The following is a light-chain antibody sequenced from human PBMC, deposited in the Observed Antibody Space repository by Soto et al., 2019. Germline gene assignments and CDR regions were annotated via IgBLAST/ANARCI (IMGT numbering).Light chain of an antibody. CDR1: QGVCASY. J-gene: IGKJ1*01. Sequence: EMALTQSPGTLYLSPGAIATPSCRASQGVCASYLAWYQQKLGQASRLLISGASSRATGIPDRFSGSGSGTDFTVTISRLGHEDFALYYCQQYGSSSQTCGQGTNVEI. CDR2: GAS. V-gene: IGKV3-20*01. CDR3: QQYGSSSQT.